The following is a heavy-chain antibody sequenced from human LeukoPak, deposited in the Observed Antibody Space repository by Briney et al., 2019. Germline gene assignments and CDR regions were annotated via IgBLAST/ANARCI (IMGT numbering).Heavy chain of an antibody. Sequence: PGGSLRLSCAASGFTFSSYAMSWVRQAPGKGLEWVSAISGSGGSTYYADSVEGRFTISRDNSKNTLYLQMNSLRAEDTAVYYCAKPRGFWSGYYEDVWGQGTTVTVSS. CDR2: ISGSGGST. CDR3: AKPRGFWSGYYEDV. V-gene: IGHV3-23*01. D-gene: IGHD3-3*01. CDR1: GFTFSSYA. J-gene: IGHJ6*02.